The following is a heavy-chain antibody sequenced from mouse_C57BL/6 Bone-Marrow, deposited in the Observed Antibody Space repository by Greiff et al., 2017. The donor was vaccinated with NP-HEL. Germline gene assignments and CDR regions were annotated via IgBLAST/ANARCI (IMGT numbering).Heavy chain of an antibody. J-gene: IGHJ4*01. Sequence: DVMLVESGGGLVQPGGSLKLSCAASGFTFSDYYMYWVRQTPEKRLEWVAYISNGGGSTYYPDTVKGRFTISRDNAKNTLYLQMSRLKSEDTAMYYCARQYVAAAMDYWGQGTSVTVSS. CDR2: ISNGGGST. V-gene: IGHV5-12*01. CDR1: GFTFSDYY. D-gene: IGHD2-14*01. CDR3: ARQYVAAAMDY.